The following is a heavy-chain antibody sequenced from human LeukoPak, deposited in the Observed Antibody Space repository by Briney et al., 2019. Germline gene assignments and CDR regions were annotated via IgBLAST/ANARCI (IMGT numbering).Heavy chain of an antibody. CDR1: GFTFSSYW. V-gene: IGHV3-74*01. D-gene: IGHD3-3*01. CDR2: INTDGSST. J-gene: IGHJ3*02. CDR3: ARAGSLPERVLRFLEWRPEGAFDI. Sequence: GGSLRLSCAASGFTFSSYWMHWVRQAPGKGLVWVSRINTDGSSTSYADSVKGRFTISRDNAKNTLYLQMNSLRAEDTAVYYCARAGSLPERVLRFLEWRPEGAFDIWGQGTMVTVSS.